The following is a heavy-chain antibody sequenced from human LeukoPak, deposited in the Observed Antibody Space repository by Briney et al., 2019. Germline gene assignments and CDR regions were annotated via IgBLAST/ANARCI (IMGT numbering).Heavy chain of an antibody. CDR3: ARERGDCSSTSCEGGSFDY. V-gene: IGHV3-20*04. D-gene: IGHD2-2*01. CDR2: INWNGGST. J-gene: IGHJ4*02. Sequence: PGGSLRLSCAASGFTFDDHGMTWVRQAPGKGLEWVCGINWNGGSTGYADSVKGRFTISRDNAKNSLYLQMNSLRAEDTAVYYCARERGDCSSTSCEGGSFDYWGQGTLVTVSS. CDR1: GFTFDDHG.